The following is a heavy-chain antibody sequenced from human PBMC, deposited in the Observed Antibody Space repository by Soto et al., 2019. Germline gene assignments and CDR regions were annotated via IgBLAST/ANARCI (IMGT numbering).Heavy chain of an antibody. V-gene: IGHV3-30-3*01. CDR2: ISYDGSNK. D-gene: IGHD4-17*01. J-gene: IGHJ3*02. CDR3: AHPRGYGVFDAYDI. CDR1: GFTFSSYA. Sequence: ESGGGVVQPGRSLRLSCAASGFTFSSYAMHWVRQAPGKGLEWVAVISYDGSNKYYADSVKGRFTISRDNSKNTLYLQMNSLRAEDTAVYYCAHPRGYGVFDAYDIWGQGTMVTVSS.